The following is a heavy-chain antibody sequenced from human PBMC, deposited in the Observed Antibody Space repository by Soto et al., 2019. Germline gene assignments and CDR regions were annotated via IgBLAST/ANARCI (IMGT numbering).Heavy chain of an antibody. J-gene: IGHJ4*02. CDR1: GYTFTSYD. CDR2: MNPNSGNT. Sequence: ASVKVSCKASGYTFTSYDINCVRQATGQVLEWMGWMNPNSGNTGYAQKFQGRVTMTRNTSISTAYMELSSLRSEDTAVYYCARWGGDQYSYGDLLYFDYWGQGTLVTVSS. CDR3: ARWGGDQYSYGDLLYFDY. V-gene: IGHV1-8*01. D-gene: IGHD5-18*01.